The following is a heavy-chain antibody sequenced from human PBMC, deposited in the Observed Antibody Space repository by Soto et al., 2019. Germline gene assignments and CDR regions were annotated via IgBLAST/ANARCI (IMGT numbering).Heavy chain of an antibody. D-gene: IGHD2-2*02. CDR1: GGSITSSYD. Sequence: SETLSLTCTVSGGSITSSYDWGWIRQPPGKGLEWIGSIYYSGSTYYNPSLKSRVTISVDTSKNQFSLKRSSVTAADTAVYYSSTIPATIILTDYWGQGTLVTVSS. V-gene: IGHV4-39*01. CDR2: IYYSGST. CDR3: STIPATIILTDY. J-gene: IGHJ4*02.